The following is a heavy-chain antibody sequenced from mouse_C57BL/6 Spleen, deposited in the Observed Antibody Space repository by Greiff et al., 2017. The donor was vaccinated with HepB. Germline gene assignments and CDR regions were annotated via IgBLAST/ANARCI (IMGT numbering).Heavy chain of an antibody. CDR2: IWSGGST. CDR1: GFSLTSYG. CDR3: ASNYCNYWYFDV. J-gene: IGHJ1*03. V-gene: IGHV2-2*01. Sequence: VQRVESGPGLVQPSQSLSITCTVSGFSLTSYGVHWVRQSPGKGLEWLGVIWSGGSTDDNAAFISRLSISKDNSKSQVFFKMNSLQADDTAIYYCASNYCNYWYFDVWGTGTTVTVSS.